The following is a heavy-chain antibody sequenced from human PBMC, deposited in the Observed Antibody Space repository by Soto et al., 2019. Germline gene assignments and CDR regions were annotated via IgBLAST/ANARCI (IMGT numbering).Heavy chain of an antibody. CDR1: GFTFSSYA. Sequence: GGSLRLSCAASGFTFSSYAMSWVRQAPGKGLEWVSAISGSGGSTYYADSVKGRFTISRDNSKNTLYLQMNSLRAEDTAVYYCAKGPDFWSGYPVYDYWGQGTLVTVSS. J-gene: IGHJ4*02. CDR2: ISGSGGST. V-gene: IGHV3-23*01. D-gene: IGHD3-3*01. CDR3: AKGPDFWSGYPVYDY.